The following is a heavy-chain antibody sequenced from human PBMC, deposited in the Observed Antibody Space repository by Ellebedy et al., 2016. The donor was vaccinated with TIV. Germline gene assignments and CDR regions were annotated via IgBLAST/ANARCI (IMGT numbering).Heavy chain of an antibody. V-gene: IGHV3-23*01. Sequence: GESLKISCAASGFTFSSYAMCWVRQAPGKGLEWVSTISGSGGSTYYADSVKGRFTISRDNSRNTLYLQMNSLRAEDTAVYYCASSPHSSDSYWGQGTLVTVSS. CDR3: ASSPHSSDSY. J-gene: IGHJ4*02. D-gene: IGHD6-19*01. CDR2: ISGSGGST. CDR1: GFTFSSYA.